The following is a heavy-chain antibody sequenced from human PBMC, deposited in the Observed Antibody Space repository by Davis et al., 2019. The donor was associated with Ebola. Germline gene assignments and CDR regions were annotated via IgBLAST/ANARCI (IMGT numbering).Heavy chain of an antibody. J-gene: IGHJ4*02. CDR1: RLTLSKAW. CDR3: TTDPHPHVGDYHDS. D-gene: IGHD4-17*01. V-gene: IGHV3-15*01. CDR2: IKSKTDGGAT. Sequence: PGGSLRLSCVASRLTLSKAWMRWVRQAPGKGLEWVGRIKSKTDGGATDYAVPVKGRFTISTDDSKNTLYLQMDSLKTEDTAVYYCTTDPHPHVGDYHDSWGQGTLVTVSS.